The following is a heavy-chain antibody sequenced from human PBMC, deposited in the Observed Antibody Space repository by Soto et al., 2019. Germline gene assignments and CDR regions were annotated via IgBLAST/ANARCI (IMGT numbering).Heavy chain of an antibody. J-gene: IGHJ5*02. Sequence: PSETLSLTCTVSGGSISSYYWSWIRQPPGKGLEWIGYIYYSGSTNYNPSLKSRVTISVDTSKNQFSLKLSSVTAADTAVYYCAREYSGYDYGWFDPWGQGTLVTVSS. D-gene: IGHD5-12*01. CDR3: AREYSGYDYGWFDP. CDR1: GGSISSYY. CDR2: IYYSGST. V-gene: IGHV4-59*01.